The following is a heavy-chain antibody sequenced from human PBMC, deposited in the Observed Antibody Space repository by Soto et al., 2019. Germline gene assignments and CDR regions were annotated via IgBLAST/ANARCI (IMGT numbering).Heavy chain of an antibody. D-gene: IGHD2-2*03. Sequence: SETLSLTCTVSGGSISSYYWSWIWQPPGKGLEWIGYISYSGSTYYNPSLKSRVTISVDTSKNQFPLKLSSVTAAETAVYSCARLAILVVPAAQSVPYYYGMDVWGQGTTVTVSS. V-gene: IGHV4-59*04. CDR2: ISYSGST. CDR1: GGSISSYY. J-gene: IGHJ6*02. CDR3: ARLAILVVPAAQSVPYYYGMDV.